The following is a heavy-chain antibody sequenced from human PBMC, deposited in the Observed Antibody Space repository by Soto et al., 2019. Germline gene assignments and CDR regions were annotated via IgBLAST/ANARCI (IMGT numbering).Heavy chain of an antibody. CDR2: ISAYNGNT. D-gene: IGHD3-3*01. J-gene: IGHJ3*02. CDR1: GYTFTSYG. V-gene: IGHV1-18*01. CDR3: ARGIADYYDFWSGYNGDAFDI. Sequence: ASVKVSCKASGYTFTSYGISWVRQAPGQGLEWMGWISAYNGNTNYAQKLQGRVTMTTDTSTSTAYMELRSLRSDDTAVYYCARGIADYYDFWSGYNGDAFDIWGQGTMVTVSS.